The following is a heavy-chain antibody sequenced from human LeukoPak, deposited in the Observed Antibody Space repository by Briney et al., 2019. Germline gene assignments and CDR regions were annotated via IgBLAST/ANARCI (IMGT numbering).Heavy chain of an antibody. CDR3: ARDQMGSGIVVVPAAIW. CDR2: INPNSGGT. CDR1: GYTFTSYY. Sequence: GASVKVSCKASGYTFTSYYMHWVRQAPGQGLEWMGWINPNSGGTNYAQKFQGRVTMTRDTSISTAYMELSRLRSDDTAVYYCARDQMGSGIVVVPAAIWWGQGTLVTVSS. J-gene: IGHJ4*02. D-gene: IGHD2-2*01. V-gene: IGHV1-2*02.